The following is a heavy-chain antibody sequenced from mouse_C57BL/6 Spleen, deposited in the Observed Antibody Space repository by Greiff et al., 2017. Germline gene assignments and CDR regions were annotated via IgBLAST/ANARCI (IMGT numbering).Heavy chain of an antibody. V-gene: IGHV1-55*01. Sequence: QVQLQQPGAELVKPGASVKMSCKASGYTFTSYWITWVKQRPGQGLEWIGDIYPGSGSTNYNEKFKSKATLTVDTSSSTAYMQLSSLTSEDSAVYYCARAEELLRYFDYWGQGTTLTVSS. CDR2: IYPGSGST. CDR1: GYTFTSYW. J-gene: IGHJ2*01. CDR3: ARAEELLRYFDY. D-gene: IGHD1-1*01.